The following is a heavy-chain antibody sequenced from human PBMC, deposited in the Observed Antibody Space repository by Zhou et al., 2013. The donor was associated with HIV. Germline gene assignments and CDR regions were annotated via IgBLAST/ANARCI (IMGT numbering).Heavy chain of an antibody. CDR3: ARGQGYCSGGACLNNYWSFDL. V-gene: IGHV1-69*05. CDR2: ITP. CDR1: GGTFRNYA. D-gene: IGHD2-15*01. Sequence: QVQLVQSGAEVKSPGSSVKVSCKASGGTFRNYAIGWVRQAPGQGLEWMGGITPTYTQRFQGRVTITTDESASTAYMELIPLTSEDTAVYYCARGQGYCSGGACLNNYWSFDLWGRGTLVTVSS. J-gene: IGHJ2*01.